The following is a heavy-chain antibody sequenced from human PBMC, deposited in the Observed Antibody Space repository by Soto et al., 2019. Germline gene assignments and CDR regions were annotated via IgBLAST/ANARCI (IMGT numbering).Heavy chain of an antibody. Sequence: PGESLKISCKGSGYSFTSYWIGWVRQMPGKGLEWMGIIYPGDSDTRYSPSFQGQVTISADKSISTAYLQWSSLKASDTAMYYCARVGYCSGGSCCRGFDYCGQGTLVTVSS. V-gene: IGHV5-51*01. CDR2: IYPGDSDT. CDR1: GYSFTSYW. D-gene: IGHD2-15*01. CDR3: ARVGYCSGGSCCRGFDY. J-gene: IGHJ4*02.